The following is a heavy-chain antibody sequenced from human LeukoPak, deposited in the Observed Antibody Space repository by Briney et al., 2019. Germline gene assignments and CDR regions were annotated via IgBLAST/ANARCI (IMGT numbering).Heavy chain of an antibody. CDR2: ITGSGSTT. J-gene: IGHJ4*02. CDR3: AKGTSVAGTERPSY. V-gene: IGHV3-23*01. D-gene: IGHD6-19*01. Sequence: GGALRLSCAASGFNFSTYAIRWVRPAPGKGLEWVSSITGSGSTTYYGDSVKGRFTISRDNSKNMLDLQIKRPRAEDTAIHYRAKGTSVAGTERPSYWGQGTLVTVSS. CDR1: GFNFSTYA.